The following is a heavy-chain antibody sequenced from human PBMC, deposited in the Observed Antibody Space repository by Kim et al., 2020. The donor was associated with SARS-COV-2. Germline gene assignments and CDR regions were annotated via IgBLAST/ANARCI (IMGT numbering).Heavy chain of an antibody. CDR2: INAGNGNT. Sequence: ASVKVSCKASGYTFTSYAMHWVRQAPGQRLEWMGWINAGNGNTKYSQKFQGRVTITRDTSASTAYMELSSLRSEDTAVYYCAGSIVATIGLDYWGQGTLVTVSS. CDR1: GYTFTSYA. D-gene: IGHD5-12*01. J-gene: IGHJ4*02. V-gene: IGHV1-3*01. CDR3: AGSIVATIGLDY.